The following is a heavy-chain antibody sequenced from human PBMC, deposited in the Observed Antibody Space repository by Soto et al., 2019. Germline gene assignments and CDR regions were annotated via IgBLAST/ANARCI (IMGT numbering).Heavy chain of an antibody. CDR3: TTAPWGSYVWGSYRGKY. CDR2: SKSQNDGGAT. CDR1: GVTFSNAW. V-gene: IGHV3-15*07. D-gene: IGHD3-16*01. J-gene: IGHJ4*02. Sequence: EVQLVESGGGLVKPGGSLTLSCTASGVTFSNAWMNWVREAPGEGLEWVGRSKSQNDGGATAYAPSVRGRFMISRDDSSNTLDLQMTSMRAEHTAIYYCTTAPWGSYVWGSYRGKYWAPGTLVTVSS.